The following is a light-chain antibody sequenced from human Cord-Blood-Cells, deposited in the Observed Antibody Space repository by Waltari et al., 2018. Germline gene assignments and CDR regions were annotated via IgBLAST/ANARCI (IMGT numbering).Light chain of an antibody. CDR1: QRVLYSSNNKNY. Sequence: DIVMTQSPDSLAVSLGERATINCKSSQRVLYSSNNKNYLAWYQQKQGQPPKLLIYWASTRESGVPDRFIGSGSGTDFTLTVSSLQAEDVAVYYCQQYYSTPWTFGQGTKVEIK. J-gene: IGKJ1*01. CDR2: WAS. CDR3: QQYYSTPWT. V-gene: IGKV4-1*01.